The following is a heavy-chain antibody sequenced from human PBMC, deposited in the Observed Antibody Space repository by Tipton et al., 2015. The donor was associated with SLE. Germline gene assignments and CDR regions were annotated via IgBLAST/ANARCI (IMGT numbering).Heavy chain of an antibody. CDR2: IYYSGST. J-gene: IGHJ5*02. D-gene: IGHD2-2*02. Sequence: TLSLTCTVSGGSISSHYWSWIRQPPGKGLEWIGYIYYSGSTNYNPPLKSRVTISVDTSKNQFSLKLSSVTAADTAVYYCARDLGTYTPWGQGTLVTVSS. CDR1: GGSISSHY. CDR3: ARDLGTYTP. V-gene: IGHV4-59*11.